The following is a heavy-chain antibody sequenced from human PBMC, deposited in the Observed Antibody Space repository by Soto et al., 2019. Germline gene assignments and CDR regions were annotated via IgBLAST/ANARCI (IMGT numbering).Heavy chain of an antibody. J-gene: IGHJ4*02. D-gene: IGHD2-15*01. CDR2: ISGSGENT. Sequence: EVQLLESGGALLQPGGSLKLSCAASGFTFSSYAMNWVRQTPGKGLQWVSAISGSGENTYYADSVKGRFTISRDNSKNILYLPLNSLTVEDTAMYYCAKELTAVDPRDLFGGNPPADYWGQGTLVTVSS. CDR3: AKELTAVDPRDLFGGNPPADY. CDR1: GFTFSSYA. V-gene: IGHV3-23*01.